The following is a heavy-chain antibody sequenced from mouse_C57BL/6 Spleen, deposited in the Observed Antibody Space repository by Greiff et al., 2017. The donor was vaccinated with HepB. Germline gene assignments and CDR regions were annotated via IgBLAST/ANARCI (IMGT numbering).Heavy chain of an antibody. CDR3: ARWGTIDY. V-gene: IGHV1-63*01. D-gene: IGHD1-1*01. J-gene: IGHJ2*01. CDR1: GYTFTNYW. Sequence: QVQLKESGAELVRPGTSVKMSCKASGYTFTNYWIGWAKQRPGHGLEWIGDIYPGGGYTNYNEKFKGKATLTADKSSSTAYMQLSSLTSEDSAIYYCARWGTIDYWGQGTTLTVSS. CDR2: IYPGGGYT.